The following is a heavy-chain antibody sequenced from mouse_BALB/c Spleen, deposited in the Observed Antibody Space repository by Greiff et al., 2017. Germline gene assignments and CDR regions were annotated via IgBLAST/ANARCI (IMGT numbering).Heavy chain of an antibody. CDR2: IWGDGST. Sequence: QVHVKQSGPGLVAPSQSLSITCTVSGFSLTGYGVNWVRQPPGKGLEWLGMIWGDGSTDYNSALKSRLSISKDNSKSQVFLKMNSLQTDDTARYYCARERFTTVVAPFDYWGQGTTLTASS. CDR1: GFSLTGYG. CDR3: ARERFTTVVAPFDY. V-gene: IGHV2-6-7*01. D-gene: IGHD1-1*01. J-gene: IGHJ2*01.